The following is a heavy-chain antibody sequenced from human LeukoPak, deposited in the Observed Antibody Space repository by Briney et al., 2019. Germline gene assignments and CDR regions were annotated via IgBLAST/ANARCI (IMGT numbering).Heavy chain of an antibody. D-gene: IGHD6-19*01. CDR2: INSDGSST. J-gene: IGHJ4*02. Sequence: GGSLRLSCAASGFTFSSYWMHWVRQAPGKGLVWVSRINSDGSSTSYADSVKGRFTISRDNAKNTLYLQMNSLRAEDTAVYYCARGPPAYSGGWSTALDYWGQGTLVTVSS. CDR1: GFTFSSYW. V-gene: IGHV3-74*01. CDR3: ARGPPAYSGGWSTALDY.